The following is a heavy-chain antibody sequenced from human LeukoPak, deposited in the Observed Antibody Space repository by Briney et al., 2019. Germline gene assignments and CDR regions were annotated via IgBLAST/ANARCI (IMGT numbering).Heavy chain of an antibody. D-gene: IGHD3-10*01. CDR1: GGSFCGYY. V-gene: IGHV4-34*01. CDR3: ARGRGVLYYHYMDV. CDR2: MNHSGSN. Sequence: SETLSLICPVQGGSFCGYYWSWIRQPLGIGLEWIGEMNHSGSNNYNPSLKSRVTISVDTSKNQFSLKLSSVTAADTAVYYCARGRGVLYYHYMDVWGKGTTVTVSS. J-gene: IGHJ6*03.